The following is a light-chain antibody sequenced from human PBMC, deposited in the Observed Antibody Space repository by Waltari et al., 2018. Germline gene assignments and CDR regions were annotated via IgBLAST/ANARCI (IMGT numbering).Light chain of an antibody. CDR1: QSLDSN. Sequence: EIVLTQSPATLSVSPGERATLSCRASQSLDSNLAWYQQKPGQAPRLLISGASTRATGIPARFSGSESGTEFTLTIRSLQSEDFAVYYCQQYNNWPPLTFGGGTKVEIK. J-gene: IGKJ4*01. V-gene: IGKV3-15*01. CDR2: GAS. CDR3: QQYNNWPPLT.